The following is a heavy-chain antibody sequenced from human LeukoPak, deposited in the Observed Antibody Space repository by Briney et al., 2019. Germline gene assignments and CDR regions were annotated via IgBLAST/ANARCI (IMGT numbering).Heavy chain of an antibody. CDR2: INPNSGGT. D-gene: IGHD1-26*01. J-gene: IGHJ4*02. CDR3: ARFDSGSFWGNYFDY. Sequence: ASVKVSCKASGYTFTCYYMHWVRQAPGQGLEWMGWINPNSGGTNYAQKFQGRVTMTRDTSISTAYMELSRLRSDDTAVYYCARFDSGSFWGNYFDYWGQGTLVTVSS. CDR1: GYTFTCYY. V-gene: IGHV1-2*02.